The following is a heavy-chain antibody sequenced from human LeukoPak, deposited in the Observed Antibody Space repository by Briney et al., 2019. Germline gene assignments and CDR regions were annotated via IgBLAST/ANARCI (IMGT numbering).Heavy chain of an antibody. CDR3: ASTPNGVAAIYFDY. Sequence: GGSLRLSCAASGFTVSSNYMSWVRQAPGKGLEWVSVISGGGSTYYADSVKGRFTISRDNSKNTLYIQMNSLRAEDTAVYYCASTPNGVAAIYFDYWGQRTLVTVSS. CDR1: GFTVSSNY. D-gene: IGHD2-15*01. J-gene: IGHJ4*02. CDR2: ISGGGST. V-gene: IGHV3-66*01.